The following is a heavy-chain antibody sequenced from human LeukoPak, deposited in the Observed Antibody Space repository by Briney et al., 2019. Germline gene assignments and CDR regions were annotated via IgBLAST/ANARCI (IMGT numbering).Heavy chain of an antibody. V-gene: IGHV4-34*01. CDR2: VNHSGST. D-gene: IGHD2-2*01. CDR3: AREVVPAATDYYYYMDV. J-gene: IGHJ6*03. Sequence: ASETLSLTCAVYGGSFSGYYWSWIRQPPGKGLEWIGEVNHSGSTNYNPSLKSRVTISVDTSKNQFSLKLSSVTAADTAVYYCAREVVPAATDYYYYMDVWGKGTTVTVSS. CDR1: GGSFSGYY.